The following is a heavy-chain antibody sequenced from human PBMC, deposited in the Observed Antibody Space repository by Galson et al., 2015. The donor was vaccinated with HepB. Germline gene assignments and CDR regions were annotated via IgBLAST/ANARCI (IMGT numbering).Heavy chain of an antibody. CDR2: ISGSGGST. CDR3: AKKWVGYCSSTSCYAQWDYYYGMDV. Sequence: SLRLSCAASGFTFSSDAMSWVRQAPGTGLEWDSAISGSGGSTYYADSVKGRFTITRDNSKNTLYLQMNSLRAEDTAVYYCAKKWVGYCSSTSCYAQWDYYYGMDVWGQGTTVTVSS. D-gene: IGHD2-2*01. CDR1: GFTFSSDA. J-gene: IGHJ6*02. V-gene: IGHV3-23*01.